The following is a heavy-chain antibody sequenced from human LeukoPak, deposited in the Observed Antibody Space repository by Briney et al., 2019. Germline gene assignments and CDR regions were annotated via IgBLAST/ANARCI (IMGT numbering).Heavy chain of an antibody. D-gene: IGHD3-10*01. CDR1: GFTFSSYW. Sequence: PGGSLRLSCAASGFTFSSYWMNWARQAPGKGLEWVASINHNGNVNYYVDSVKGRFTISRDNAKNSMYLQMNSLRDEDTAVYYCARNYYGSGSYYALGYWGQGTLVTVSS. CDR3: ARNYYGSGSYYALGY. J-gene: IGHJ4*02. V-gene: IGHV3-7*01. CDR2: INHNGNVN.